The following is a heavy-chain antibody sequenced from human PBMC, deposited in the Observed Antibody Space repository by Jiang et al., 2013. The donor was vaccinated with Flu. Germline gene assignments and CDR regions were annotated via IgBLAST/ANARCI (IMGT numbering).Heavy chain of an antibody. Sequence: QLVESGAEVKKPGASVKVSCKASGYTFTGYYMHWVRQAPGQGLEWMGWINPNSGGTNYAQKFQGRVTMTRDTSISTAYMELSRLRSDDTAVYYCARPDTAMVFGGRGYWFDPWGQGTLVTVSS. J-gene: IGHJ5*02. CDR3: ARPDTAMVFGGRGYWFDP. V-gene: IGHV1-2*02. CDR1: GYTFTGYY. CDR2: INPNSGGT. D-gene: IGHD5-18*01.